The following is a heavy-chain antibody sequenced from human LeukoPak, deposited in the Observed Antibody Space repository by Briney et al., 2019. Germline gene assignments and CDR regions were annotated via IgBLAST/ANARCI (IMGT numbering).Heavy chain of an antibody. CDR3: ARADTSGYSLDENFDY. Sequence: SVKVSCKASGGTLSSYDINWVRQAPGQGLEWIGRIIPMFGIVNYAQNFQGRVTITADKSTNTAYMELSSLRSEDTAFYYCARADTSGYSLDENFDYWGQGTLVTVSS. CDR2: IIPMFGIV. V-gene: IGHV1-69*04. J-gene: IGHJ4*02. CDR1: GGTLSSYD. D-gene: IGHD5/OR15-5a*01.